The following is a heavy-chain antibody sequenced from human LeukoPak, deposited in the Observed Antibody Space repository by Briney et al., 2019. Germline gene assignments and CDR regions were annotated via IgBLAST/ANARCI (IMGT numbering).Heavy chain of an antibody. CDR3: AKDKTNSIWRFFDY. J-gene: IGHJ4*02. CDR2: ISSSGENT. Sequence: GGSLRLSCGASGFTFRGYAMASVRQAPGKGLEWVSTISSSGENTYYTDSVKGRFTVSRDNSKHTLYLQMNSLRAEGTAGYFCAKDKTNSIWRFFDYRGQGTLVTVSS. D-gene: IGHD6-13*01. CDR1: GFTFRGYA. V-gene: IGHV3-23*01.